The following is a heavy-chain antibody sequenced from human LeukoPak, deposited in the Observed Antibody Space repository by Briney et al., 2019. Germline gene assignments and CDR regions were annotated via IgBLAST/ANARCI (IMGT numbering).Heavy chain of an antibody. Sequence: PGGSLRLSCAASGFTFSSYAMSWVRQAPGKGLEWVSAISGSGGSTYYADSVKGRFTISRDNSKNTLYLQMNSPRAEDTAVYYCAKGSNNYHDNFDYWGQGTLVTVSS. D-gene: IGHD3-9*01. V-gene: IGHV3-23*01. CDR3: AKGSNNYHDNFDY. J-gene: IGHJ4*02. CDR2: ISGSGGST. CDR1: GFTFSSYA.